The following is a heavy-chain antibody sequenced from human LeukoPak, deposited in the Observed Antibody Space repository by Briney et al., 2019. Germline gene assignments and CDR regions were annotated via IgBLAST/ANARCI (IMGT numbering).Heavy chain of an antibody. Sequence: GGSLRLSCAASGFTFNSYAMSWVRQAPGKGLEWVSGISGSGDSTYYAASVEGRFTISRDYSRNTLDLQINSLRAEDTAVYYCARAPPHYYYGMDVWGQGTTVTVSS. CDR1: GFTFNSYA. V-gene: IGHV3-23*01. CDR3: ARAPPHYYYGMDV. CDR2: ISGSGDST. J-gene: IGHJ6*02.